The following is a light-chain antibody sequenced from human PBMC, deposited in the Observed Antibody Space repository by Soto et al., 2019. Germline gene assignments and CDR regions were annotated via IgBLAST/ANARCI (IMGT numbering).Light chain of an antibody. J-gene: IGKJ1*01. CDR1: QSVSSN. CDR2: GAS. Sequence: EIVMTQSTATLSVYPGERATLSCRASQSVSSNLAWYQQKPGQAPRLLIYGASTRATGIPARFSGSGSGTEFTLTISSLQSEDFAVYYCQQYNNWPLWTFGQGTKVEIK. CDR3: QQYNNWPLWT. V-gene: IGKV3-15*01.